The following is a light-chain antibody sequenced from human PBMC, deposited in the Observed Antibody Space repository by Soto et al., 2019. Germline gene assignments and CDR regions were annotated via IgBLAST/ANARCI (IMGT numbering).Light chain of an antibody. J-gene: IGKJ4*01. CDR3: QQYNNWPLT. Sequence: EIVMTQSPATLSVSPGERATLSCRASQSVSSNLAWYQQKHGQAPRLLIYGASTRATGVPARFSGSGSGTEFTLIITSLQSEDFAVYSCQQYNNWPLTFGGGTKVELK. CDR1: QSVSSN. V-gene: IGKV3D-15*01. CDR2: GAS.